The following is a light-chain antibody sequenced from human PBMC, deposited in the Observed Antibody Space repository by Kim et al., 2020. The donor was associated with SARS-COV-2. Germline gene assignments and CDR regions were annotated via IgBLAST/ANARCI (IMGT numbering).Light chain of an antibody. V-gene: IGKV3-20*01. CDR2: GAS. CDR3: QHYGTSLWT. CDR1: QSVSSNY. Sequence: EIVLTQSPGTLSLSPGERATLSCRASQSVSSNYSLWYQQKPGQAPRLLIFGASSRATGIPDRFSGSGSGTDFTLTISRLEPEDFAVYYCQHYGTSLWTFGPGTKVDIK. J-gene: IGKJ1*01.